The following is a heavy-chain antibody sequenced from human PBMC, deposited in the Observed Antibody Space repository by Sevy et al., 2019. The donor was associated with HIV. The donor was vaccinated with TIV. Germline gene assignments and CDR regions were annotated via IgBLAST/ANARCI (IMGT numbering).Heavy chain of an antibody. D-gene: IGHD4-17*01. CDR3: ARDSNEYGDYRLSYYFDY. V-gene: IGHV3-33*01. J-gene: IGHJ4*02. CDR2: IYYDGNNK. CDR1: GFTFNSYG. Sequence: GGSLRLSCAASGFTFNSYGMHWVRQAPIKGLEWVASIYYDGNNKYYADSVKGRFTISRDESKNTLYLQMNSLRAEDTAVYYCARDSNEYGDYRLSYYFDYWGQGALVTGSS.